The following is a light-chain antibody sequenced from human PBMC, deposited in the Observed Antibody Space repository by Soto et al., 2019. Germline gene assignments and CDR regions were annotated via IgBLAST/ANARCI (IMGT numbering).Light chain of an antibody. CDR3: QQYANLPYT. V-gene: IGKV1-33*01. CDR2: DAS. Sequence: DIPMTQSPSSLSASVGDRVTITCQASQAIHNYLNWYQQKPGKAPKLLIYDASNLEAGVPSKFSGGGSGTHFTFTISSLQPEDIATYYCQQYANLPYTFGQGTKLEIK. J-gene: IGKJ2*01. CDR1: QAIHNY.